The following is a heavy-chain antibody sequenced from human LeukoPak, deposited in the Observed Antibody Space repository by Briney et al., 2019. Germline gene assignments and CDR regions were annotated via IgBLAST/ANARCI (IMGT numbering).Heavy chain of an antibody. D-gene: IGHD4-23*01. Sequence: GRSLRLSCAASGFTFSSYGMHRVRQAPGKGLEWVAVIWYDGSNKYYADSVKGRFTISRDNSKNTLYLQMNSLRAEDTAVYYCARDFYGGNSVYFQHWGQGTLVTVSS. CDR2: IWYDGSNK. CDR3: ARDFYGGNSVYFQH. V-gene: IGHV3-33*01. CDR1: GFTFSSYG. J-gene: IGHJ1*01.